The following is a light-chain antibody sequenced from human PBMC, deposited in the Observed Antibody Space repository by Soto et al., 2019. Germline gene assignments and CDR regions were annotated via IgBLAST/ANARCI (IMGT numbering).Light chain of an antibody. CDR2: AAS. Sequence: AIRMTQSPSSLSASTGDRVTITCRASQGISGYLAGYQQKPGKAPKLLSYAASTLKSGVPSRFGGGGSGTDLTLTISCLQCEDFATYYCPQYYTYPQTFGQGTKVDIK. CDR3: PQYYTYPQT. CDR1: QGISGY. J-gene: IGKJ1*01. V-gene: IGKV1-8*01.